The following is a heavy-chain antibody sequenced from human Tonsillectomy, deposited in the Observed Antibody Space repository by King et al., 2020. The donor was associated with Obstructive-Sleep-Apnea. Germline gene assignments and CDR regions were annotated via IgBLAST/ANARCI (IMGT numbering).Heavy chain of an antibody. D-gene: IGHD6-6*01. CDR2: IIPILGIA. Sequence: QLVQSGAEVKKPGASVKVSCKASGGTFSRYAISWVRQAPGQGLEWMGGIIPILGIANYAQKFQGSVTITADKSTNTAYMELSSLRSKDTAVYYCARGGSSSNWFDPWGQGSLVTVSS. J-gene: IGHJ5*02. V-gene: IGHV1-69*04. CDR3: ARGGSSSNWFDP. CDR1: GGTFSRYA.